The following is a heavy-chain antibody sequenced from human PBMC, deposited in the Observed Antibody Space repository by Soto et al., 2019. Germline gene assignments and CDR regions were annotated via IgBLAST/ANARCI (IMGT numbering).Heavy chain of an antibody. CDR2: ITDTGGDA. CDR1: GLTFGSRA. V-gene: IGHV3-23*01. CDR3: ARGSTDSYPGSRIFDF. Sequence: GGSLRLSCVASGLTFGSRAMSWVRQAPGEGLQWISTITDTGGDAKYADSVRGRLVISRDNSKKILYLQMTSLTAEDSAMYFCARGSTDSYPGSRIFDFWGRGTLVTVSS. D-gene: IGHD3-10*01. J-gene: IGHJ4*02.